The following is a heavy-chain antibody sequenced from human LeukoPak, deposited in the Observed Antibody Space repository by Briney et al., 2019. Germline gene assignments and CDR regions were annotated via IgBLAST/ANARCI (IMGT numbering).Heavy chain of an antibody. D-gene: IGHD3-9*01. CDR1: GGPFSGYY. CDR2: INHSGST. CDR3: VRGYDILNY. J-gene: IGHJ4*02. V-gene: IGHV4-34*01. Sequence: AEPRTLTCAVCGGPFSGYYWSWLRQPPGKGLERIGEINHSGSTNYNPSLKSRVTISVDTSKNQFSLKLSSVTAADTAVYYCVRGYDILNYWGQGTLVTVSS.